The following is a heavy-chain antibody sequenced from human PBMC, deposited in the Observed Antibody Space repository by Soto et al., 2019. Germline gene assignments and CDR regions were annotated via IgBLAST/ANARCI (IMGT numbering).Heavy chain of an antibody. J-gene: IGHJ6*02. V-gene: IGHV3-7*01. D-gene: IGHD5-18*01. CDR3: ASDRGYSYCYYGMDV. CDR1: GFTFSSYW. Sequence: EVQLVESGGGLVQPGGSLRLSCAASGFTFSSYWMSWVRQAPGKGLEWVANIKQDGSEKYYVDSVKGRFTISRDNAKNSLYLQMNSLRAEDTAGYYCASDRGYSYCYYGMDVWGQGTTVTVSS. CDR2: IKQDGSEK.